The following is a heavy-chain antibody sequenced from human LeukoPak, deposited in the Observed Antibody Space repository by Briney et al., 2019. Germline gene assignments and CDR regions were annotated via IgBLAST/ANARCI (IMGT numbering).Heavy chain of an antibody. J-gene: IGHJ6*03. CDR2: INPSGGST. CDR1: GYTFTSYY. D-gene: IGHD2-15*01. CDR3: ARDSVVVAATPRLYYYYYYMDV. Sequence: GASVKVSCKASGYTFTSYYMHWVRQAPGQGLEWMGIINPSGGSTSYAQKFQGRVTMTRDTSTSTVYVELSSLRSEDTAVYYCARDSVVVAATPRLYYYYYYMDVWGKGTTVTVSS. V-gene: IGHV1-46*01.